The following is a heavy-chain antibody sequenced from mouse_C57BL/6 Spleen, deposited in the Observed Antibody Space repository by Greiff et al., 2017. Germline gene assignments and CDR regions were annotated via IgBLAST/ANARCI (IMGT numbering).Heavy chain of an antibody. V-gene: IGHV1-22*01. CDR2: INPNNGGT. CDR3: ARGFTTVVANGY. CDR1: GYTFTDYN. Sequence: VQLKQSGPELVKPGASVKMSCKASGYTFTDYNMHWVKQSHGKSLEWIGYINPNNGGTSYNQKFKGKATLTVNKSSSTAYMELRSLTSEDSAVYYCARGFTTVVANGYWGQGTTLTVSS. J-gene: IGHJ2*01. D-gene: IGHD1-1*01.